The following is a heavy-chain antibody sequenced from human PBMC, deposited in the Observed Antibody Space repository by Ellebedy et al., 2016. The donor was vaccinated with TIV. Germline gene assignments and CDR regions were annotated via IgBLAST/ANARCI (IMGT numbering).Heavy chain of an antibody. CDR1: GFTFTSHS. CDR3: ASEWFDP. J-gene: IGHJ5*02. Sequence: GESLKISCIVSGFTFTSHSMTWVRQTPGKGLEWISVIAGGSYSYVAYYADAVKGRFTVSRDDSQNTLYLHMNSLRAEDTAVYYCASEWFDPWGQGTLVTVSS. V-gene: IGHV3-66*02. CDR2: IAGGSYSYVA.